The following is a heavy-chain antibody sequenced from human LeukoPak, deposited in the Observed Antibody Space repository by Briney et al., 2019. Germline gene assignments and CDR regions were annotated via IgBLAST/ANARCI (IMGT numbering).Heavy chain of an antibody. J-gene: IGHJ4*02. D-gene: IGHD3-9*01. Sequence: PGGSLRLSCAASEFTFTNYGMHWVRQAPSKGLEWVAVISNDGADKYYADSVKGRFSISRDNSENTLYLQMNSLRPEDTAVYYCARVRVILTTMASFAYWGQGSLVTVSP. CDR3: ARVRVILTTMASFAY. CDR1: EFTFTNYG. V-gene: IGHV3-30-3*01. CDR2: ISNDGADK.